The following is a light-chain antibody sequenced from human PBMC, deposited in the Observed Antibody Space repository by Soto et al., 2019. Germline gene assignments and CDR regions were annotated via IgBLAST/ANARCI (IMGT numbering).Light chain of an antibody. J-gene: IGKJ1*01. V-gene: IGKV3D-15*01. CDR1: QSVSSD. CDR2: GAS. CDR3: QQYNNWPPMT. Sequence: EIVMTQSPATLSVSPGERANLSCRASQSVSSDLAWYQQKPGQAPRLLIYGASTRATGVPARFSGGGSGTEFTLTISSLQSEDFAVYYCQQYNNWPPMTFGQGTKVDIK.